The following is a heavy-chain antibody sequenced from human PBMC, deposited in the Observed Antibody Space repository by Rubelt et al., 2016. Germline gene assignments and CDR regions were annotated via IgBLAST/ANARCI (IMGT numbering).Heavy chain of an antibody. V-gene: IGHV1-18*01. Sequence: QVQLVQSGAEVKKPGASVKVSCKASGYTFTSYGISWVRQAPGQGLEWMGWISAYNGNTNYAQKLQGRVTLTTDTSTSTAYMGLRGLRSDDTAVYYCARVEYYYDSSGYSDYWGQGTLVTVSS. CDR2: ISAYNGNT. CDR1: GYTFTSYG. CDR3: ARVEYYYDSSGYSDY. J-gene: IGHJ4*02. D-gene: IGHD3-22*01.